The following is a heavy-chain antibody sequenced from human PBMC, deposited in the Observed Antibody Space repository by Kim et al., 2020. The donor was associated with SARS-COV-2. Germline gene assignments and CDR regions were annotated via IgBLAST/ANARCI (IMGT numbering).Heavy chain of an antibody. V-gene: IGHV4-34*01. CDR3: ARGLRKITLIIVVATSESVYFDY. J-gene: IGHJ4*02. D-gene: IGHD3-22*01. Sequence: SETLSLTCAVYGGSFSGYYWSWIRQAPGKGLEWIGEINHRGSTNYNPSLKSRVTVSADSSKSQFSLKLSSVTAADMAVYYCARGLRKITLIIVVATSESVYFDYWGQGTLVTVSS. CDR1: GGSFSGYY. CDR2: INHRGST.